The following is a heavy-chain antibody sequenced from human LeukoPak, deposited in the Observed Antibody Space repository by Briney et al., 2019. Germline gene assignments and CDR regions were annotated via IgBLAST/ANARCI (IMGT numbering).Heavy chain of an antibody. CDR3: ARVILTYYDFWSGSAPVDV. V-gene: IGHV4-61*05. Sequence: SETLSLTCTVSGGSISSSSYYWGWIRQPPGKGLEWIGYIYYSGSTNYNPSLKSRVTISVDTSKNQFSLKLSSVTAADTAVYYCARVILTYYDFWSGSAPVDVWGQGTLVTVSS. CDR1: GGSISSSSYY. J-gene: IGHJ4*02. CDR2: IYYSGST. D-gene: IGHD3-3*01.